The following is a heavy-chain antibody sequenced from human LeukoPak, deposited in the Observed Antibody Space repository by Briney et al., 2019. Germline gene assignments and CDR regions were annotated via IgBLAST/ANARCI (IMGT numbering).Heavy chain of an antibody. Sequence: ASVKVSCKVSGHTLTELSMHWVRQAPGKGLEWMGGFDPEDGETIYAQKFQGRVTMTKDTSTDTAYMELSSLRSEDTAVYYCATRETYYYDSSGCYPFDYWGQGTLVTVSS. CDR2: FDPEDGET. CDR1: GHTLTELS. J-gene: IGHJ4*02. D-gene: IGHD3-22*01. V-gene: IGHV1-24*01. CDR3: ATRETYYYDSSGCYPFDY.